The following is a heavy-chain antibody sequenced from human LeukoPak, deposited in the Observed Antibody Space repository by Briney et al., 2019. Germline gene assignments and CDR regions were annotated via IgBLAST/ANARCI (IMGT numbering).Heavy chain of an antibody. Sequence: SETLSLTCAVSGGSISSYYWSWIRQPTGKGLEWIGRIYSSGSTDYNPSLKSRGSMSVDTSKNQFSLRLSSVTAADTAVYFCAREATPPLPAAMLSGLDPWGQGTLVTVSS. CDR1: GGSISSYY. CDR2: IYSSGST. D-gene: IGHD2-2*01. V-gene: IGHV4-4*07. J-gene: IGHJ5*02. CDR3: AREATPPLPAAMLSGLDP.